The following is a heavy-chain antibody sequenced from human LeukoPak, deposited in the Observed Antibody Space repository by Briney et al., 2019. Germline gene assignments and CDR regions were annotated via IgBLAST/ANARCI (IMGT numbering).Heavy chain of an antibody. D-gene: IGHD1-14*01. CDR3: AREGITPFDY. V-gene: IGHV3-48*02. CDR1: GFTFSSYS. J-gene: IGHJ4*02. Sequence: PGGSLRLSCAASGFTFSSYSMNWDRQAPGKGLEWVSYISSSSSSIYYADSLKGRFTISRDNAKNSLYLQMNSLRDEDTAVYYCAREGITPFDYWGQGTLVTVSS. CDR2: ISSSSSSI.